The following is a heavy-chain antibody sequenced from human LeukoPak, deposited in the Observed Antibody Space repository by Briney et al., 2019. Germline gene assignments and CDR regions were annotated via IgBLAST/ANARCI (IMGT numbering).Heavy chain of an antibody. D-gene: IGHD2-2*01. CDR3: ARDLNIVVGPVHH. V-gene: IGHV3-33*01. CDR2: IWYDESKK. Sequence: GRSLRLSCAASGFTFSTYGMHWVRQAPGKGLEGVSLIWYDESKKYYADSVKGRFTISRDNSKNTLYLQMNSLRAEDTAVYYCARDLNIVVGPVHHWGKGTLVSVSS. CDR1: GFTFSTYG. J-gene: IGHJ1*01.